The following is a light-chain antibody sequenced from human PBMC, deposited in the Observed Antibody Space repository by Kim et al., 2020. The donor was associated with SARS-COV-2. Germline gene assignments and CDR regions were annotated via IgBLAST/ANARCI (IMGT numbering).Light chain of an antibody. CDR2: DVT. V-gene: IGLV2-14*04. J-gene: IGLJ2*01. Sequence: GQAITISCTGASSDIGTYDYVSCYQQQPGKAPKLMIYDVTYRPSGVSDRFSGSKSGNTASLTIFGLQAEDEADYYCSSYRSSRPPIFGGGTQLTVL. CDR1: SSDIGTYDY. CDR3: SSYRSSRPPI.